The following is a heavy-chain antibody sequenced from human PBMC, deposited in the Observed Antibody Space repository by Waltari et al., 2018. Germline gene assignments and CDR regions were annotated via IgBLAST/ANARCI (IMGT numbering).Heavy chain of an antibody. CDR3: ARDLDHRYSREDAFDI. CDR2: ISPIFGTA. J-gene: IGHJ3*02. CDR1: GGTFSSYA. Sequence: QVQLVQSGAEVQKPGSSVKVSCKASGGTFSSYAISWVRQAPGQGLEWMGGISPIFGTANYAQKFQGRVTITADEATSTAYMELSSLRSEDTAVYYCARDLDHRYSREDAFDIWGQGTMVTVSS. V-gene: IGHV1-69*12. D-gene: IGHD5-12*01.